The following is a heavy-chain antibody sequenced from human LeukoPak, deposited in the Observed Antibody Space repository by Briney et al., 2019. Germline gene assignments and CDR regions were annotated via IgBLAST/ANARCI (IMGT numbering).Heavy chain of an antibody. D-gene: IGHD2-2*02. CDR1: GFIFSNYV. J-gene: IGHJ4*02. CDR3: ARGWDRDCTSTSCYIAYN. V-gene: IGHV3-30-3*01. Sequence: GGSLRLSCAASGFIFSNYVMHWVRQPPGKGLEWVAVISYDGSNKYYADSVKGRFTISRDNSKNTLYLQMNSLRAEDTAMYYCARGWDRDCTSTSCYIAYNWGQGTLVSVSS. CDR2: ISYDGSNK.